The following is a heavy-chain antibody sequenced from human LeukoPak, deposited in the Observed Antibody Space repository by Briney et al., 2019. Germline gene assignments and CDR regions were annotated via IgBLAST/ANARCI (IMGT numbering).Heavy chain of an antibody. V-gene: IGHV4-59*08. D-gene: IGHD3-3*01. Sequence: SETLSLTCTVSGGSISSYYWSWIRQPPGKGLEWIGYIYYSGSTYYNPSLKSRATISVDTSKNQFSLKLSSVTAADTAVYYCARVSYDFWSTDYWGQGTLVTVSS. CDR3: ARVSYDFWSTDY. CDR1: GGSISSYY. J-gene: IGHJ4*02. CDR2: IYYSGST.